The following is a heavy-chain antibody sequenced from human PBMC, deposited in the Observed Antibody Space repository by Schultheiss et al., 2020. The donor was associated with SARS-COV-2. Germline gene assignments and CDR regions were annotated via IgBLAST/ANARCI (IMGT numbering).Heavy chain of an antibody. Sequence: SETLSLTCTVSGGSISSGDYWGWIRQSPGKGLEWIGSIYYSGSTYYNPSLKSRVTISVDTSKNQFSLKLSSVTAADTAVYYCARHRDYYGSGSPWDFWGQGTLVTVSS. J-gene: IGHJ4*02. CDR2: IYYSGST. CDR3: ARHRDYYGSGSPWDF. V-gene: IGHV4-39*01. D-gene: IGHD3-10*01. CDR1: GGSISSGDY.